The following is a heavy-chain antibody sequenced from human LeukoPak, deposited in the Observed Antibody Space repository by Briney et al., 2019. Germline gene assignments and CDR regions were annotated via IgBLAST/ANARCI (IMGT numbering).Heavy chain of an antibody. J-gene: IGHJ3*02. Sequence: AASVKVSCKASGYTFTTYGMSWVRQAPGQGLEWMAWFSAYNGHTNYAQNFQDRVTMTTDTSTSTAYMELRSLRSDDTAVYYCARDRYRYDSSVDAFDIWGQGTMVTVSS. CDR1: GYTFTTYG. CDR3: ARDRYRYDSSVDAFDI. D-gene: IGHD3-22*01. V-gene: IGHV1-18*01. CDR2: FSAYNGHT.